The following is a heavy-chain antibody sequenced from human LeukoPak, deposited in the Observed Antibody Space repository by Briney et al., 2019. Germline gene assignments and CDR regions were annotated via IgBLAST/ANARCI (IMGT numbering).Heavy chain of an antibody. V-gene: IGHV1-69*01. J-gene: IGHJ5*02. Sequence: GSSVKVSCKASGGTFSSYATSWVRQAPGQGLEWMGGIIPIFGTANYAQKFQGRVTITADESTSTAYMELSSLRSEDTAVYYCARDRGIAVMDWFDPWGQGTLVTVSS. CDR1: GGTFSSYA. D-gene: IGHD6-19*01. CDR3: ARDRGIAVMDWFDP. CDR2: IIPIFGTA.